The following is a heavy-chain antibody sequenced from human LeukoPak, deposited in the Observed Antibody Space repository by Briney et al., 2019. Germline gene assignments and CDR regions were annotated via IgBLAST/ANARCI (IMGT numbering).Heavy chain of an antibody. Sequence: GASVKVSCKASGYTFTSYYMHWVRQAPGQGLEWIGWMNPNSDYTGFSRKFQGRVTMTRNTSINTAYMELSSLGSDDTATYYSARSHETKNGFDFWGQGTLVAVSS. CDR2: MNPNSDYT. V-gene: IGHV1-8*02. D-gene: IGHD1-1*01. CDR1: GYTFTSYY. CDR3: ARSHETKNGFDF. J-gene: IGHJ4*02.